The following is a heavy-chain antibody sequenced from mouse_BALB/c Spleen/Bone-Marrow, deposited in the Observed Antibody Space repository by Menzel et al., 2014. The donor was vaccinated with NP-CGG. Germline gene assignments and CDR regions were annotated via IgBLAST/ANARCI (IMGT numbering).Heavy chain of an antibody. Sequence: VQLQQSGDELVKPGASVKLSCMASGFTFTSYWIHWVKQRPGQGPEWVGEINPSNGRTNYNEKFKRKATLTEDKSSSTAYMQLSSLTSEDSAVYYCARDGNYRYAMDYWGQGTSVTASS. CDR3: ARDGNYRYAMDY. CDR2: INPSNGRT. J-gene: IGHJ4*01. CDR1: GFTFTSYW. D-gene: IGHD2-1*01. V-gene: IGHV1S81*02.